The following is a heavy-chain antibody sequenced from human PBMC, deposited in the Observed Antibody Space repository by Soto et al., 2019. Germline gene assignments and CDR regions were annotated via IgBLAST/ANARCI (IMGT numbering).Heavy chain of an antibody. CDR2: IYYSGST. Sequence: QVQLQESGPGLVKPSETLSLTCTVSGGSISSYYWSWIRQPPGKGLEWIGYIYYSGSTNYNPSLKSRVTISVDTSKNQFSLKLSSVTAADTAVYYCARSAEWPFYFDYWGQGTLVTVSS. V-gene: IGHV4-59*01. J-gene: IGHJ4*02. CDR1: GGSISSYY. D-gene: IGHD2-8*01. CDR3: ARSAEWPFYFDY.